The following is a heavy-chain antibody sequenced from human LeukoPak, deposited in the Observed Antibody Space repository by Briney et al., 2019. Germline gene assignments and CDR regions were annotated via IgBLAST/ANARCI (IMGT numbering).Heavy chain of an antibody. CDR1: GGTFSSYA. V-gene: IGHV1-69*05. D-gene: IGHD4-17*01. Sequence: SVKVSCKASGGTFSSYAISWVRRAPGQGLEWMGRIIPIFGTANYAQKFQGRVTITTDESTSTAYMELSSLRSEDTAVYYCARDLVGPTVTTSAAFDIWGQGTMVTVSS. J-gene: IGHJ3*02. CDR3: ARDLVGPTVTTSAAFDI. CDR2: IIPIFGTA.